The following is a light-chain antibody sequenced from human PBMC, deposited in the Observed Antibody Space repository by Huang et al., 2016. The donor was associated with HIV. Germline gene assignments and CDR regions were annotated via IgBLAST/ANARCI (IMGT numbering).Light chain of an antibody. CDR1: QSISSN. CDR3: QQYNNWPLFT. CDR2: GAS. J-gene: IGKJ3*01. V-gene: IGKV3-15*01. Sequence: EIVMTQSPATLSVSPGERATLSCRASQSISSNLAWYQQKPGQAPRLLIYGASTRATGIPARFSGSGSGTEFALSISGLQSKDSAVYYCQQYNNWPLFTCGLGTKVDIK.